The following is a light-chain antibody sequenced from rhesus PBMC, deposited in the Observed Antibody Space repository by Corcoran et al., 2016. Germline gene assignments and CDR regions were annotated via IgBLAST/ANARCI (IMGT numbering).Light chain of an antibody. J-gene: IGKJ4*01. V-gene: IGKV1S12*01. CDR3: QHYYDNPLT. CDR2: AGS. CDR1: QNMYSN. Sequence: DIQMTQSPSALSASVGDRVTISCRASQNMYSNLAWYQQKPGKAPKRLIYAGSSLQTGIPSRFSGSGSWTDFTHTISSLQPEDSAAYYCQHYYDNPLTFGGGTKVEIK.